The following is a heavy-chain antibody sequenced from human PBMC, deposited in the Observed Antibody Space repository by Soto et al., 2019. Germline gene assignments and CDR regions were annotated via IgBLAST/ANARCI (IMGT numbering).Heavy chain of an antibody. CDR2: MNPNSGNT. Sequence: QVQLVQSGAEVKKPGASVKVSCKASGYTFTSYDINWVRQATGQGLEWMGWMNPNSGNTGYAQKFQGRVTMTRNTSISTAYMELSSLGSEDTAVYYCARVVAIFGVALYYFDYWGQGTLVTVSS. V-gene: IGHV1-8*01. CDR1: GYTFTSYD. J-gene: IGHJ4*02. D-gene: IGHD3-3*01. CDR3: ARVVAIFGVALYYFDY.